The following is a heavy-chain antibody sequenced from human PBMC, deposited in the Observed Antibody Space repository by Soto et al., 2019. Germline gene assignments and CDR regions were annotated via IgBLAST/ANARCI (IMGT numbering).Heavy chain of an antibody. CDR3: ARGRREYSGYDSTYYYYYYMDV. CDR1: GGSISSHY. Sequence: SETLSLTCTVSGGSISSHYWSWIRQPPGKGLEWIGYIYYSGSTNYNPSLKSRVTMSVDTSKNQFSLKLSSVTAADTAMYYCARGRREYSGYDSTYYYYYYMDVWGKGTTVTVSS. D-gene: IGHD5-12*01. CDR2: IYYSGST. J-gene: IGHJ6*03. V-gene: IGHV4-59*11.